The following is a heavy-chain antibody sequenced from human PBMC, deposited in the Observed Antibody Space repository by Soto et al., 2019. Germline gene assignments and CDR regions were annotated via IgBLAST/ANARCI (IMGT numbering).Heavy chain of an antibody. V-gene: IGHV4-59*08. D-gene: IGHD2-15*01. Sequence: PSETLSLTCTVSGGSISSYYWSWIRQPPGKGLEWIGYMYYGGRTNYNPSLKSRVTISVDTSKMQVSLKLSSVTAADTAVYFCARGTPSPLIVRSSRGPWFDPCGQGTLVTVSS. CDR2: MYYGGRT. CDR1: GGSISSYY. CDR3: ARGTPSPLIVRSSRGPWFDP. J-gene: IGHJ5*02.